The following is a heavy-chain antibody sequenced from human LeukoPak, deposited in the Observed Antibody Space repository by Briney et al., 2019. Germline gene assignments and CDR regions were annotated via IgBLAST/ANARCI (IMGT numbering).Heavy chain of an antibody. Sequence: GGSLRLSCAASGFTFRSYSMNWVRQAPGKGLEWVSSISSSSSYIYYADSVKGRFTISRDNAKDSLYLQMNSLRAEDTAVCYCARDIAVAGTLAYYYYGMDVWGQGTTVTVSS. D-gene: IGHD6-19*01. CDR1: GFTFRSYS. V-gene: IGHV3-21*01. CDR2: ISSSSSYI. J-gene: IGHJ6*02. CDR3: ARDIAVAGTLAYYYYGMDV.